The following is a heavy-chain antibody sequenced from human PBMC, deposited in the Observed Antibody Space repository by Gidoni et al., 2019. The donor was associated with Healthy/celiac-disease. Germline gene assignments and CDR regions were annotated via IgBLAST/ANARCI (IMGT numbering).Heavy chain of an antibody. CDR2: IYYSGST. CDR3: ASRLGIAAAGYQFDP. CDR1: GGSISSSSYY. J-gene: IGHJ5*02. Sequence: QLQLPESGPGLVKPSETLSLTCTVSGGSISSSSYYWGWIRQPPGKGLEWIGSIYYSGSTYYNPSLKSRVTISVDTSKNQFSLKLSSVTAADTAVYYCASRLGIAAAGYQFDPWGQGTLVTVSS. V-gene: IGHV4-39*01. D-gene: IGHD6-13*01.